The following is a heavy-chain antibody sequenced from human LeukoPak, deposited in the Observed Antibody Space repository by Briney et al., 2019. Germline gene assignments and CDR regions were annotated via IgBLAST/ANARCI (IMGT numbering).Heavy chain of an antibody. Sequence: SRTLSLTCTVSGGSISSYYWSWVRQPPGKGLEWIGYVSYSGSTDYNPSLKSRVIISIDTPKNQFSLRLSSVTAADTAVYYCARENDRYGRIDYWGQGTQVTVSS. CDR3: ARENDRYGRIDY. CDR1: GGSISSYY. D-gene: IGHD5-18*01. J-gene: IGHJ4*02. V-gene: IGHV4-59*01. CDR2: VSYSGST.